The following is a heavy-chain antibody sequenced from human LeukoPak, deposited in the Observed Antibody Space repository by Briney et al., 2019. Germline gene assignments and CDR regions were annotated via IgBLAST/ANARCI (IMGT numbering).Heavy chain of an antibody. CDR1: GYTFTNYG. J-gene: IGHJ4*02. CDR2: INPSGGSP. D-gene: IGHD5-18*01. CDR3: ARWNTAMDS. V-gene: IGHV1-46*01. Sequence: ASVKVSCKASGYTFTNYGISWVRQAPGQGLEWMGIINPSGGSPSYAQKFQGRVTMTRDTSTSTVYMELSSLRSEDTAVYYCARWNTAMDSWGQGTLVTVSS.